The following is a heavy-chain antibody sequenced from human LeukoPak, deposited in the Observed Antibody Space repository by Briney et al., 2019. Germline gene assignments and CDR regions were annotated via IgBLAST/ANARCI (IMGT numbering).Heavy chain of an antibody. Sequence: GGSLRLSCAASGITVMSNYMTWVRQAPGKGLEWVSVISSGGSTYYADSVKGRFTISRDNSKNTVYLQMNSLGAEDTAVYYCARASPADYYGMDVWGQGTTVTVSS. CDR3: ARASPADYYGMDV. CDR2: ISSGGST. CDR1: GITVMSNY. J-gene: IGHJ6*02. V-gene: IGHV3-66*01. D-gene: IGHD6-6*01.